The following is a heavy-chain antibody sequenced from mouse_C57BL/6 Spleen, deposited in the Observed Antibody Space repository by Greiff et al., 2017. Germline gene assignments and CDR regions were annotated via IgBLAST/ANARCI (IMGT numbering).Heavy chain of an antibody. CDR1: GYTFTDYY. D-gene: IGHD1-1*01. V-gene: IGHV1-26*01. Sequence: EVQLQQSGPELVKPGASVKISCKASGYTFTDYYMHWVKQSHGKSLEWIGDINPNNGGTSYNQKFKGKATLTVDKSSSTAYMELRSLTSEDSAVYYAANYCFYAMDYWGQGTSVTVSS. CDR2: INPNNGGT. J-gene: IGHJ4*01. CDR3: ANYCFYAMDY.